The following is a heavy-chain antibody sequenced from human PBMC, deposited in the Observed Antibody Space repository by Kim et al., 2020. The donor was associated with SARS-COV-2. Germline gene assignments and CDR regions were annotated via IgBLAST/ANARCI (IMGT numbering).Heavy chain of an antibody. J-gene: IGHJ5*02. CDR3: AKDSISGWLHNWFDP. CDR2: ISGSGGST. CDR1: GFTFSSYA. V-gene: IGHV3-23*01. D-gene: IGHD6-19*01. Sequence: GGSLRLSCVASGFTFSSYAMSWVRQAPGKGLEWVSAISGSGGSTYYADSVKGRFTISRDNSKNTLYLQMNSLRAEDTAVYYCAKDSISGWLHNWFDPWGQGTLVTVSS.